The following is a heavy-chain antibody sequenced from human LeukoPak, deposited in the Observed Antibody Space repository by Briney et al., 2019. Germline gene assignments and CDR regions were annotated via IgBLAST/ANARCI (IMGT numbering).Heavy chain of an antibody. CDR2: IYYSGST. V-gene: IGHV4-59*01. CDR1: GGSISSYY. Sequence: SETLSLTCTVSGGSISSYYWSWIRQPPGKGLEWIGYIYYSGSTNYNPSLNSRVTISVATSKNQFSLKLSSVTAADAAVYYCARGGYDFWSGSKNWFDPWGQGTLVTVSS. CDR3: ARGGYDFWSGSKNWFDP. D-gene: IGHD3-3*01. J-gene: IGHJ5*02.